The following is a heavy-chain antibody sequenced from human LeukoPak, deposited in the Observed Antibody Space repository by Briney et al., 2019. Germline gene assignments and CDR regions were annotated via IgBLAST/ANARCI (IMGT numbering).Heavy chain of an antibody. Sequence: ASVKVSCKASGYTFTSYDINRGRQATGQGFEWMGWMNPKSGNTGYAQRFQGRVTMTRNTSISTAYMELSSLRSEDTAVYYCARGRWLRHWFDPWGQGTLVTVSS. D-gene: IGHD5-12*01. J-gene: IGHJ5*02. CDR1: GYTFTSYD. V-gene: IGHV1-8*01. CDR2: MNPKSGNT. CDR3: ARGRWLRHWFDP.